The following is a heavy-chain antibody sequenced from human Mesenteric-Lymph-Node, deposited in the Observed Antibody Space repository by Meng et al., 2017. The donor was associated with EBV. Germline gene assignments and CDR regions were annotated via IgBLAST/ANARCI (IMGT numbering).Heavy chain of an antibody. D-gene: IGHD4/OR15-4a*01. Sequence: QVQLVQSGAAVRKPGSSVKVSCKSSGATFSSHPISWVRQTPGQGLEWVGGTVPLVGSAVYAQKFQGRVTITADESTTTAFMELRSLTSEDTAVYYCARGRRVNMVSLDFDHWGQGTLVTVSS. CDR1: GATFSSHP. CDR2: TVPLVGSA. CDR3: ARGRRVNMVSLDFDH. J-gene: IGHJ4*02. V-gene: IGHV1-69*01.